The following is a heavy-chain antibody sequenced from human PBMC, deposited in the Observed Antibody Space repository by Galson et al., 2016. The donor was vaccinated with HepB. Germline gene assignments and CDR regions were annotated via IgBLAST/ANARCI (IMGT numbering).Heavy chain of an antibody. Sequence: ETLSLTCTVSGGSISTSNWWSWVRQPPGKGLEWIGEIYHSGTTNYNPSLKSRVTISVDKSTNQFSLKLNSVPAAATAVYYCTREPPLYGSGSYFPHFDYWGQGTLATVSS. D-gene: IGHD3-10*01. J-gene: IGHJ4*02. CDR2: IYHSGTT. V-gene: IGHV4-4*02. CDR3: TREPPLYGSGSYFPHFDY. CDR1: GGSISTSNW.